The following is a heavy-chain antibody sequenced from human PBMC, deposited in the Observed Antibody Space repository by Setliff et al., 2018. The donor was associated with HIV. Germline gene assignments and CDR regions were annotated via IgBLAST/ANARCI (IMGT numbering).Heavy chain of an antibody. J-gene: IGHJ4*02. CDR2: ISSSGTTK. CDR1: GFIFSNYE. CDR3: ARYGDGFDY. D-gene: IGHD2-21*02. Sequence: HPGGSLRLSCAASGFIFSNYEMNWVRQAPGKGLEWVSYISSSGTTKYYADSVKGRFTISRDNAQNSLNLQMNNLTAEDTSVYYCARYGDGFDYWGQGTLVTVSS. V-gene: IGHV3-48*03.